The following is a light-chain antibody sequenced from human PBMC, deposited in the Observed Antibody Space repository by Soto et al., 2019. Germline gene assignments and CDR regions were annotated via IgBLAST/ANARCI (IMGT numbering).Light chain of an antibody. V-gene: IGLV2-14*01. CDR1: SSDVGGYNF. CDR3: CSYTSSTSYV. CDR2: DVT. J-gene: IGLJ1*01. Sequence: QPVLTQPASVSGSPGQSITISCTGTSSDVGGYNFVTWYQQYPGKAPKLVIHDVTRRPSGVSNRFSGSKSGTTASLTISGLQAEDEADYYCCSYTSSTSYVFGTGTKVTVL.